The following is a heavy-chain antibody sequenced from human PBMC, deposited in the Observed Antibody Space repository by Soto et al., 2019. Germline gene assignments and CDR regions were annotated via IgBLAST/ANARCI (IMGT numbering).Heavy chain of an antibody. CDR1: GYTFTSYA. D-gene: IGHD6-6*01. CDR3: ARAPGGSSSFVDY. V-gene: IGHV1-3*05. J-gene: IGHJ4*02. CDR2: INAGNGNT. Sequence: QVQLVQSGAEEKKPGASVKVSCKASGYTFTSYAMHWVRQAPGQRLEWMGWINAGNGNTKYSQKFQGRVTITRDTSASTAYMELSSLRSEDTAVDYCARAPGGSSSFVDYWGQGTLVTVSS.